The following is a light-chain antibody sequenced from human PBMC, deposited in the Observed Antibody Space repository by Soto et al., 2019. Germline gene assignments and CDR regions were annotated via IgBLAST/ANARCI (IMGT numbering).Light chain of an antibody. V-gene: IGKV3-15*01. Sequence: EIVMTQSPGTLSVSPGERVTLSCRASQSVSTGLAWYQQKPGQAPRLLISHISTRATGIPARFSGSGSGTEFTLTISSLQSEDFAVYYCQQYKDWPLTFGPGTKVDIK. CDR3: QQYKDWPLT. CDR2: HIS. CDR1: QSVSTG. J-gene: IGKJ3*01.